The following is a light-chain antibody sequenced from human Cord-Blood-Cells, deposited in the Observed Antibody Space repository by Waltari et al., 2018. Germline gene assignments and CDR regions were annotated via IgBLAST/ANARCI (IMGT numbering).Light chain of an antibody. J-gene: IGLJ3*02. CDR3: CSYAGSSTWV. CDR2: EGS. CDR1: SSAVGSYNL. Sequence: QSALTQPASVSGSPGQSITLSCTGTSSAVGSYNLVSWYQQHPGKAPKLMIYEGSKLPSGVSNRFSGSKSGNPASLTISGLQAEDEADYYCCSYAGSSTWVFGGGTKLTVL. V-gene: IGLV2-23*01.